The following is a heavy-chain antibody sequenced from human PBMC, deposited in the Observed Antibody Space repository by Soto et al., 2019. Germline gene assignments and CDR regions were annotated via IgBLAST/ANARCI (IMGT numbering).Heavy chain of an antibody. CDR3: ARDSSGYYGFDY. CDR2: IYCDDDK. Sequence: QITLKESGPTLVKPTQTLTLTCTFSGFSLSTRGVGVGWIRQPPGKALEWLALIYCDDDKRYSPSLKSRVTITKDTSKNQVVLTMTNMDPVDTATYYCARDSSGYYGFDYWGQGTLVTVSS. CDR1: GFSLSTRGVG. V-gene: IGHV2-5*02. D-gene: IGHD3-22*01. J-gene: IGHJ4*02.